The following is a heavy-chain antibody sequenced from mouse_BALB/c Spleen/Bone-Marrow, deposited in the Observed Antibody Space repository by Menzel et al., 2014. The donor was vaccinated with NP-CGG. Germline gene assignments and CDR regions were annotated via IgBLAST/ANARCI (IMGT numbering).Heavy chain of an antibody. Sequence: EVQGVESGPGLVKPSQSLPLTCTVTGYSITSDYAWNWIRQFPGNKLEWMGYISYSGSTSYNPSLKSRISITRDTSKNQFFLQLNSVTTEDTATYYCSHWAYYYAMDYWGQGTSVTVSS. D-gene: IGHD4-1*01. CDR1: GYSITSDYA. CDR2: ISYSGST. J-gene: IGHJ4*01. V-gene: IGHV3-2*02. CDR3: SHWAYYYAMDY.